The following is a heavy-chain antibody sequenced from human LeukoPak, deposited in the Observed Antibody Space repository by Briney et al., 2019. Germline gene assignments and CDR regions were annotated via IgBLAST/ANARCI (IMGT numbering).Heavy chain of an antibody. J-gene: IGHJ3*02. CDR3: ARVRRWLRGNDAFDI. V-gene: IGHV1-69*06. CDR1: GGTFSSYA. D-gene: IGHD5-24*01. CDR2: IIPIFGTA. Sequence: ASVKVSCKASGGTFSSYAISWVRQAPGQGREWMGGIIPIFGTASYAQKFQARVTITADKSTTTAYMELSSLRSEDTAVYYCARVRRWLRGNDAFDIWGQGTMVTVSS.